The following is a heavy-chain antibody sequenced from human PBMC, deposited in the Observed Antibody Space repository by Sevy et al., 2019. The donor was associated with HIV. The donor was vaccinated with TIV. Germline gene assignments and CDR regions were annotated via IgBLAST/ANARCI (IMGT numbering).Heavy chain of an antibody. D-gene: IGHD2-2*03. CDR3: ARDDRPRSMDF. J-gene: IGHJ4*02. V-gene: IGHV3-7*03. CDR2: INQDESEE. Sequence: GGSLRLSCAASRFTFSSYWMSWVRQVPGKGLEWVANINQDESEEDYVDSVEGRFTVSRDNAKNSLYLQMNSLRAEDTAVYYCARDDRPRSMDFWGQGTLVTVSS. CDR1: RFTFSSYW.